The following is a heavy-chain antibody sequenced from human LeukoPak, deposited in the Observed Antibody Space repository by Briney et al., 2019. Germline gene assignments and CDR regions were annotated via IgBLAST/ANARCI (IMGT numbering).Heavy chain of an antibody. CDR3: ARVGRNCSSTSCYRPYYYGMDV. Sequence: SETLSLTCTVSGGSISSYYWSWIRQPPGKGLEGIGYIYYSGSTNYNPSLKSRVTISVDTSKNQFSLKLSSVTAADTAVYYCARVGRNCSSTSCYRPYYYGMDVWGQGTTVTVSS. CDR1: GGSISSYY. J-gene: IGHJ6*02. D-gene: IGHD2-2*01. CDR2: IYYSGST. V-gene: IGHV4-59*01.